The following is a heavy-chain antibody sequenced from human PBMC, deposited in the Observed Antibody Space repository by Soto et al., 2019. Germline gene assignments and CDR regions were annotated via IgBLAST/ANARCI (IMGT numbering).Heavy chain of an antibody. D-gene: IGHD2-15*01. J-gene: IGHJ5*02. CDR2: ISYDGSNK. Sequence: PGGSLRLSCAASGFTFSSYAMHWVRQAPGKGLEWVAVISYDGSNKYYADSVKGRFTISRDNAKNSLYLQMNSLRAEDTAVYYCARDLGSGGYNWFDPWGQGTLVTVSS. CDR1: GFTFSSYA. V-gene: IGHV3-30-3*01. CDR3: ARDLGSGGYNWFDP.